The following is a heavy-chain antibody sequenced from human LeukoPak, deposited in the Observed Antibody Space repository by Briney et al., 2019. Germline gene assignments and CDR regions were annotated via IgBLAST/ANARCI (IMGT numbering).Heavy chain of an antibody. CDR1: GFTVSSNY. CDR3: ARVSTVTDYYYYYGMDV. Sequence: SGGSLRLSCAASGFTVSSNYMSWVRQAPGKGLEWVAVIPSDGGNKYYADSVKGRFTISRDNSRNTLSLQMDSLRAEDTAVYYCARVSTVTDYYYYYGMDVWGQGTTVIVSS. J-gene: IGHJ6*02. V-gene: IGHV3-30-3*01. D-gene: IGHD4-17*01. CDR2: IPSDGGNK.